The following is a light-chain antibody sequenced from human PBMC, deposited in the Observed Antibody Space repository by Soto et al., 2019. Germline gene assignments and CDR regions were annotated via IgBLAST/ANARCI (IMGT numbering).Light chain of an antibody. J-gene: IGKJ1*01. Sequence: EIVLTQSPATLSLSPGERATLSCRASQSVSNNFLAWYQLKPGQAPRLLIYGASRRATAIPDRFSGSGSGTDFTLSISRLEPEDFAVYYCHHYGSSLWTFGQGTKVDIK. CDR2: GAS. CDR1: QSVSNNF. CDR3: HHYGSSLWT. V-gene: IGKV3-20*01.